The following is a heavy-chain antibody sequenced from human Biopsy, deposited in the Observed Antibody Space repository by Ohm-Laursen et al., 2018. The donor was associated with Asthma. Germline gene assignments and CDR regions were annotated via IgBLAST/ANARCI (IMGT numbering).Heavy chain of an antibody. CDR2: MYHSGSP. D-gene: IGHD3-22*01. V-gene: IGHV4-39*01. Sequence: SDTLSLTSAVSGGSITSSSYYWGWIRQPPGKGMEWIGSMYHSGSPYYHPSLKSRATISVDTSKNQLSLKMSSVTAADTAVYFCVRHQYSSSWSTFDYWGQGALVTVSS. J-gene: IGHJ4*02. CDR1: GGSITSSSYY. CDR3: VRHQYSSSWSTFDY.